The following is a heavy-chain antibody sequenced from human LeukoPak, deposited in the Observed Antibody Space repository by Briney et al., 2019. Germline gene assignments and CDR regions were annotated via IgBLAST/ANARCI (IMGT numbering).Heavy chain of an antibody. CDR2: IYYFGST. CDR1: GGSMSGYY. V-gene: IGHV4-59*01. CDR3: AREFGYNSGWFLDY. J-gene: IGHJ4*02. D-gene: IGHD6-19*01. Sequence: SETLSLTCSVSGGSMSGYYWSWIRQPPGKGLVWIGYIYYFGSTNYNPSLKSRVTISVDTSKKQFSLKLSSVTAADTAVYYCAREFGYNSGWFLDYWGQGTLVTVSS.